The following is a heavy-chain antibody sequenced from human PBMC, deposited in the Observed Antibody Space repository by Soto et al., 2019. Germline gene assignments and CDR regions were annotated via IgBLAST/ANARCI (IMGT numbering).Heavy chain of an antibody. Sequence: SDTLSLTCTVSGGSISIYYWSWIRQPPGKGLEWIGYIYYSGSTNYNPSLKSRVTISVDTSKNQFSLKLSSVTAADTAVYYCATGIAVAEDAFDLWGQGTMVTVSS. CDR1: GGSISIYY. V-gene: IGHV4-59*08. CDR3: ATGIAVAEDAFDL. J-gene: IGHJ3*01. CDR2: IYYSGST. D-gene: IGHD6-19*01.